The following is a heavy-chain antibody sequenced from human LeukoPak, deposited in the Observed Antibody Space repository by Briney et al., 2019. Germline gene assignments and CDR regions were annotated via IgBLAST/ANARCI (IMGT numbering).Heavy chain of an antibody. D-gene: IGHD5-12*01. Sequence: GGSLRLSCAASAFSFSNYHMNWVRQAPGKGLEWVSSITSSGSYIYYADSVKGRFTISRDNSKNSLYLQMNSLRDEDTAFYYCAKGMGYDYTTYYFDFWGQGTLVTVSS. J-gene: IGHJ4*02. CDR2: ITSSGSYI. V-gene: IGHV3-21*04. CDR1: AFSFSNYH. CDR3: AKGMGYDYTTYYFDF.